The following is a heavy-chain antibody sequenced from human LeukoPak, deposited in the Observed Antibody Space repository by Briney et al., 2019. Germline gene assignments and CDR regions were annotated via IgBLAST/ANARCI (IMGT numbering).Heavy chain of an antibody. CDR2: IYSGGST. Sequence: AGGSLRLSCAASGFTVSSSYMSWVRQAPGKGLEWVSLIYSGGSTYYAASVKGRFTISRDNSKNTSYLQMNSLRPEDTAVYYCAKGYNYAYEYWGQGTLVTVSS. CDR3: AKGYNYAYEY. V-gene: IGHV3-53*01. J-gene: IGHJ4*02. CDR1: GFTVSSSY. D-gene: IGHD5-18*01.